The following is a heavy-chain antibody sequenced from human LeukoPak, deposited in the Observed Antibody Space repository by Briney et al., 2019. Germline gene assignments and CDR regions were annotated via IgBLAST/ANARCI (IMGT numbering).Heavy chain of an antibody. CDR3: APRGDIEHSYGYGKWFDP. CDR2: INHSGST. D-gene: IGHD5-18*01. J-gene: IGHJ5*02. CDR1: GGSFSGYY. V-gene: IGHV4-34*01. Sequence: SETLSLTCAVSGGSFSGYYWSWIRQPPGKGLEWIGEINHSGSTNYNASLKSRVTTSVDSSKNQFSLRLSSVTAADTAMYYCAPRGDIEHSYGYGKWFDPWGQGTRVTVSS.